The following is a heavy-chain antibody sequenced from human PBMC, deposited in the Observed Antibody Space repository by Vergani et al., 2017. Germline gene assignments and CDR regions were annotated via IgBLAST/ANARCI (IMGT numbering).Heavy chain of an antibody. V-gene: IGHV3-7*03. CDR2: IKQHGRGK. Sequence: EVQLVESGGGLVQPGGSLRLSCAASGFTFSNYWMTWVRQAPGKGLEWVANIKQHGRGKYYVDSVKGRFTISRDNAKNSLYLQMNSLRAEDTAVYYCARGRKDYYGSGSYFDYWGQGTLVTVSS. CDR1: GFTFSNYW. CDR3: ARGRKDYYGSGSYFDY. J-gene: IGHJ4*02. D-gene: IGHD3-10*01.